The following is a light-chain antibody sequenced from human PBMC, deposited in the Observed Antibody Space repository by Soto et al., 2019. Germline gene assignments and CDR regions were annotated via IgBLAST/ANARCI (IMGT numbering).Light chain of an antibody. J-gene: IGKJ1*01. CDR1: QSVSKY. V-gene: IGKV3-20*01. Sequence: EVVLTQSPGTLSLSPGERATLSCRASQSVSKYLAWYQQKPGQAPSLLIFGASSRATGIPDRFSGSGSGTDVTLTISRLEPEDFAVYFCHQYGTSPRAFGRGTKVEFK. CDR2: GAS. CDR3: HQYGTSPRA.